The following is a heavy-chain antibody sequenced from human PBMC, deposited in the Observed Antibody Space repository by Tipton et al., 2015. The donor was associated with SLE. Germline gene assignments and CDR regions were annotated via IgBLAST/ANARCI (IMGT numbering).Heavy chain of an antibody. CDR2: INHSGST. CDR3: ARGLVVVSTTGFDP. CDR1: GGSFSGYY. D-gene: IGHD3-22*01. Sequence: LRLSCAVYGGSFSGYYWSWIRQPPGKGLEWIGDINHSGSTNYNPSLKSRVTISVDTSKNQFSLKLSSVTAADTAVYYCARGLVVVSTTGFDPWGQGTLVTVSS. V-gene: IGHV4-34*01. J-gene: IGHJ5*02.